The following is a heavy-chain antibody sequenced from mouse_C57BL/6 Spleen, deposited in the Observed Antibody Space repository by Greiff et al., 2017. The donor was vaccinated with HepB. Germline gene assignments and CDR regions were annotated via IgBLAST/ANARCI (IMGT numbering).Heavy chain of an antibody. CDR3: ARGKGNSFPYAMDY. CDR2: INPNNGGT. V-gene: IGHV1-18*01. D-gene: IGHD2-1*01. CDR1: GYTFTDYN. J-gene: IGHJ4*01. Sequence: EVQLQQSGPELVKPGASVKIPCKASGYTFTDYNMDWVKQSHGKSLEWIGDINPNNGGTIYNQKFKGKATLTVDKSSSTAYMELRSLTSEDTAVYYCARGKGNSFPYAMDYWGQGTSVTVSS.